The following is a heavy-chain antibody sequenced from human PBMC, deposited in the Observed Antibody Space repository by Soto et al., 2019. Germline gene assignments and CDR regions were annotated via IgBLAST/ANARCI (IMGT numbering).Heavy chain of an antibody. CDR3: ARSSIVIIVATDYYYYYMDV. CDR1: GGTFSSYT. D-gene: IGHD5-12*01. CDR2: IIPILGIA. J-gene: IGHJ6*03. Sequence: SVKVSCKASGGTFSSYTISWVRQAPGQGLEWMGRIIPILGIANYAQKFQGRVTITADKSTSTAYMELSSLRSEDTAVYYCARSSIVIIVATDYYYYYMDVWGKGTTVTVSS. V-gene: IGHV1-69*02.